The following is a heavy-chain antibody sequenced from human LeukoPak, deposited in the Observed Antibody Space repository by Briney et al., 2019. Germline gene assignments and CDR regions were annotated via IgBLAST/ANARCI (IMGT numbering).Heavy chain of an antibody. J-gene: IGHJ3*02. D-gene: IGHD1-26*01. CDR2: ISGSGGST. V-gene: IGHV3-23*01. CDR1: GFTFSSYA. CDR3: AKALYSGSCYGDAFDI. Sequence: GGSLRLSCAASGFTFSSYAMSWVRQAPGKGLEWVSAISGSGGSTYYADSVKGRFTISRDNSKNTLYLQMNSLRAEDTAVYYCAKALYSGSCYGDAFDIWGQGTMVTVSS.